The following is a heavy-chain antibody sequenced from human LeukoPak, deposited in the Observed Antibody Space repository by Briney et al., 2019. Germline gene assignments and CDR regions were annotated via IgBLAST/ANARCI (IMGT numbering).Heavy chain of an antibody. J-gene: IGHJ4*02. CDR1: GGSISSSSYY. D-gene: IGHD3-10*01. V-gene: IGHV4-39*01. Sequence: SETLSLTCTVSGGSISSSSYYWGWIRQPPGEGLEWIGSIYYSGSTYYNPSLKSRVTISVDTSKNQFSLKLSSVTAADTAVYYCARRVTMVRGVTFFDYWGQGTLVTVSS. CDR3: ARRVTMVRGVTFFDY. CDR2: IYYSGST.